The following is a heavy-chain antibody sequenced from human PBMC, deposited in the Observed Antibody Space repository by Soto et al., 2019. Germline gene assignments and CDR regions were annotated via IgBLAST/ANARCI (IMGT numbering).Heavy chain of an antibody. CDR1: GFTFSSYG. Sequence: GGSLRLSCAASGFTFSSYGMHWVRQAPGKGLEWVAVISYDGSNKYYADSVKGRFTISRDNSKNTLYLQMNSLRAEDMAVYYCAKDRPWFDPWGQGTLVTVSS. V-gene: IGHV3-30*18. J-gene: IGHJ5*02. CDR2: ISYDGSNK. CDR3: AKDRPWFDP.